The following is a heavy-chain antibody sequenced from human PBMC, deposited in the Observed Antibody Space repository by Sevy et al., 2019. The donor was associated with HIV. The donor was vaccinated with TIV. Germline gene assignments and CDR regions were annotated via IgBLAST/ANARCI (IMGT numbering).Heavy chain of an antibody. Sequence: GGSLRLSCVASGFTFSSFYMSWVRQAPGKGLEWVANIDPDGGEKYYVDSVQGRFTISRENAKNSLFLQVTSLRAEDTAVYCGAGSSECDYRGDHFDSWGQGTQVTVSS. V-gene: IGHV3-7*03. CDR2: IDPDGGEK. CDR3: AGSSECDYRGDHFDS. J-gene: IGHJ4*02. CDR1: GFTFSSFY. D-gene: IGHD4-17*01.